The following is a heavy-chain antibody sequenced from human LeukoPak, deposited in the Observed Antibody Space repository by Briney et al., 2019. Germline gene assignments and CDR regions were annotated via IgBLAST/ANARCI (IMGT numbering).Heavy chain of an antibody. D-gene: IGHD2-8*01. CDR3: ARGACSDGVCYFEY. CDR1: GYTFTNYG. Sequence: ASVKVSCKASGYTFTNYGFSWVRQAPGEGLEWMGWISAYNGDTKYAQKFQGRVTITTDTSATTVYMELGSLRFDDAAVYYCARGACSDGVCYFEYWGQGTLVTVSS. V-gene: IGHV1-18*01. CDR2: ISAYNGDT. J-gene: IGHJ4*02.